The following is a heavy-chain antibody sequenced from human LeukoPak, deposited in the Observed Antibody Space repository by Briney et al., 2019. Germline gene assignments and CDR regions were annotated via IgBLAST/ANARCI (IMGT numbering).Heavy chain of an antibody. CDR2: IYYSGST. D-gene: IGHD6-19*01. Sequence: PSETLSLTCTVSGGSISSSSYYWGWIRQPPGKGLEWIGSIYYSGSTYYNPSLKSRVTISVDTSKNQFSLKLSSVTAADTAMYYCARDGRIAVAGFYYYYGMDVWGQGTTVTVSS. CDR1: GGSISSSSYY. CDR3: ARDGRIAVAGFYYYYGMDV. V-gene: IGHV4-39*07. J-gene: IGHJ6*02.